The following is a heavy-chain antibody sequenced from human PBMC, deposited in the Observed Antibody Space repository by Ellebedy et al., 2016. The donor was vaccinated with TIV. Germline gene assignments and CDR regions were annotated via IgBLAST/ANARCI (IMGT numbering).Heavy chain of an antibody. Sequence: SETLSLTXAVSGGSISSGGYSWSWIRQPPGKGLEWIGYIYHSGNTYYNPSLKSRVTISVDRSKNQFSLKLSSVTAADTAVYYCAGLYYGSGSYFLDYWGQGTLVTVSS. CDR2: IYHSGNT. J-gene: IGHJ4*02. D-gene: IGHD3-10*01. CDR1: GGSISSGGYS. CDR3: AGLYYGSGSYFLDY. V-gene: IGHV4-30-2*01.